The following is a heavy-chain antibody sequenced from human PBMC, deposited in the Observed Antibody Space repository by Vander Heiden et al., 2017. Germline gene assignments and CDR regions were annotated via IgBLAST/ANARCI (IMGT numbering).Heavy chain of an antibody. CDR1: GFTFSSYA. D-gene: IGHD6-19*01. CDR3: AKSKQWLVVGLSDY. Sequence: EVQLLESGGGLVQHGGSLRLSCAASGFTFSSYAVSWVRQAPGKGLEWVSAISGSGGSTYYADSVKGRFTISRDNSKNTLYLQMNSLRAEDTAVYYCAKSKQWLVVGLSDYWGQGTLVTVSS. J-gene: IGHJ4*02. CDR2: ISGSGGST. V-gene: IGHV3-23*01.